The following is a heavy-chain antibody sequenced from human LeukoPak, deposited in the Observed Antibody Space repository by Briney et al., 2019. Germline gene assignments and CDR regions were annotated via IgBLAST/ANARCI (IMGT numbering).Heavy chain of an antibody. D-gene: IGHD6-19*01. CDR3: AYNSRWTQFEY. Sequence: GGSLRLSCAPSRFTVSSSYMSWVRQAPGPGLEWVSVIHSGGSTYYADSVKGRFTISRDNSKNTLYLQMNSLRAEDTAVYFCAYNSRWTQFEYWGQGTLVTVSS. CDR1: RFTVSSSY. V-gene: IGHV3-53*01. J-gene: IGHJ4*02. CDR2: IHSGGST.